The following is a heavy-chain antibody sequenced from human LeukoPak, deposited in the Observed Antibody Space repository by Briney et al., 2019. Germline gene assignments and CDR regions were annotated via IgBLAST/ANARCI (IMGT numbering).Heavy chain of an antibody. J-gene: IGHJ3*02. CDR3: ARDSDIVVVVAATTNAFDI. CDR2: ISSSSSYI. Sequence: GGSLRLSCAASGFTFSTYAMSWVRQAPGKGLEWVSSISSSSSYIYYADSVKGRFTISRDNAKNSLYLQMNSLRAEDTAVYYCARDSDIVVVVAATTNAFDIWGQGTMVTVSS. CDR1: GFTFSTYA. V-gene: IGHV3-21*01. D-gene: IGHD2-15*01.